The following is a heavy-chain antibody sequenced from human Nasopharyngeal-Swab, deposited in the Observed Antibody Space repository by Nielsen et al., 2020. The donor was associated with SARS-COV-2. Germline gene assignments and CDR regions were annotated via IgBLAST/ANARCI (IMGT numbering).Heavy chain of an antibody. CDR2: ISSSSSYI. Sequence: GESLKISCAASGFNFSSYSMNWVRQAPGKGLEWVSSISSSSSYIYYADSVKGRFTISRDNAKNSLYLQMNSLRAEDTAVYYCARSPSYYDFWSGYSFDYYYYYYMDVWGKGTTVTVSS. V-gene: IGHV3-21*01. D-gene: IGHD3-3*01. CDR1: GFNFSSYS. J-gene: IGHJ6*03. CDR3: ARSPSYYDFWSGYSFDYYYYYYMDV.